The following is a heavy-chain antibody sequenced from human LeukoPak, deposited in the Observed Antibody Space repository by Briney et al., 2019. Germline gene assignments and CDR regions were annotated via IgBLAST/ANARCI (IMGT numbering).Heavy chain of an antibody. CDR1: GFTFDDYT. D-gene: IGHD3-16*01. Sequence: PGGSLRLSCAASGFTFDDYTMHWVRQAPGKGLEWIGYIYYSGTNYNPSLKSRVIISVDTSKNQFSLILSSVTAADTAVYYCARTSLRGGRFDYWGQGTLVTVSS. V-gene: IGHV4-59*08. CDR2: IYYSGT. J-gene: IGHJ4*02. CDR3: ARTSLRGGRFDY.